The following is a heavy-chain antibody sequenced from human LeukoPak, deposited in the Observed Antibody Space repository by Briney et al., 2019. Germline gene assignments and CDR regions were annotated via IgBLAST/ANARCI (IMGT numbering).Heavy chain of an antibody. CDR2: ISYDGSNK. J-gene: IGHJ4*02. CDR3: ARDSYYGSGSYFDY. CDR1: GFTFSSYA. D-gene: IGHD3-10*01. V-gene: IGHV3-30*04. Sequence: GGSLRLSCAASGFTFSSYAMHWVRQAPGKGLEWVAVISYDGSNKYYADSVKGRFTIPRDNSKNTLYLQMNSLRAEDTAVYYCARDSYYGSGSYFDYRGQGTLVTVSS.